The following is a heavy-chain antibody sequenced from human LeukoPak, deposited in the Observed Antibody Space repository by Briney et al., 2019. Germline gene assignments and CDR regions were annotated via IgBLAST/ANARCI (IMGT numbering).Heavy chain of an antibody. D-gene: IGHD3-10*01. Sequence: GGSLRPSCAASGFTVNSNYLNWVRQAPGKGLEWVSVLYADGKTYYADSVKGRFTISRDNSKNNLYLQMNSLRPEDTAVYYCARGGGYYGIDYWGQGTLVTVSS. CDR3: ARGGGYYGIDY. CDR2: LYADGKT. J-gene: IGHJ4*02. V-gene: IGHV3-66*02. CDR1: GFTVNSNY.